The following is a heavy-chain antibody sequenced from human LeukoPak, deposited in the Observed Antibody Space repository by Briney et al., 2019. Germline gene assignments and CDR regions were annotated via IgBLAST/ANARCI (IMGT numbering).Heavy chain of an antibody. V-gene: IGHV3-30*18. CDR2: ISYDGSNK. D-gene: IGHD3-10*01. Sequence: GGSLRLSCAASGFTFSSYGMHWVRQAPGKGLEWVAVISYDGSNKYYADSVKGRFTISRDNSKNTLYLQMNSLRAEDTAVYYCAKEGGLLWFGELFTFDYWGQGTLVTVSS. CDR3: AKEGGLLWFGELFTFDY. CDR1: GFTFSSYG. J-gene: IGHJ4*02.